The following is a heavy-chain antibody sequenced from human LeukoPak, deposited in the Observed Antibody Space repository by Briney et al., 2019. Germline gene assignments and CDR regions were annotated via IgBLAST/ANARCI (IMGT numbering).Heavy chain of an antibody. CDR3: AREGRGNQIWFDP. CDR2: IYFSGGT. J-gene: IGHJ5*02. Sequence: SETLSLTCTVSGGSISSYYWSWIRPPPGKGLEWMWYIYFSGGTHYNPSLRSRVSISVDTTKTQFSLKLSSVTAADTAVYYCAREGRGNQIWFDPWGQGTLVTVSS. CDR1: GGSISSYY. V-gene: IGHV4-59*01. D-gene: IGHD4-23*01.